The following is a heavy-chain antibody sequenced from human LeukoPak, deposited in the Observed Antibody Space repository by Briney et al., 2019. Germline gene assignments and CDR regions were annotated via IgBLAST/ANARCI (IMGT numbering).Heavy chain of an antibody. J-gene: IGHJ4*02. D-gene: IGHD5-24*01. CDR3: AKEGRDGFNYDY. Sequence: QPGRSLRLSCAASRFTFSSYGMHCVRQAPGKGLEWVAVISYDGSNKYYADSVKGRFTVSRDNSKNTLYLQMNSLRAEDTAVYYCAKEGRDGFNYDYWGQGTLVTVSS. CDR1: RFTFSSYG. CDR2: ISYDGSNK. V-gene: IGHV3-30*18.